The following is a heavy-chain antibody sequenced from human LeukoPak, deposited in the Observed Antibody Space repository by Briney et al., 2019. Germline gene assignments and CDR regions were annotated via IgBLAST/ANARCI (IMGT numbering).Heavy chain of an antibody. D-gene: IGHD5-12*01. Sequence: SETLSLTCTVSGGSISSYYWSWIRQPPGKGLEWIGYISYSGSTNYNPSLKSRVTISIDTSKNQFSLKLRSVTAADTAVYYCARHTRPGYGGSENAFDIWGQGTMVTVSS. CDR1: GGSISSYY. V-gene: IGHV4-59*08. CDR3: ARHTRPGYGGSENAFDI. CDR2: ISYSGST. J-gene: IGHJ3*02.